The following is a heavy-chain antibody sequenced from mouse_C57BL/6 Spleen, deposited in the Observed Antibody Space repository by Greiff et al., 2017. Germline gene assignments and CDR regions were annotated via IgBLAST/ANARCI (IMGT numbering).Heavy chain of an antibody. CDR2: ISSGGDYI. Sequence: EVKVVASGEGLVKPGGSLKLSCAASGFTFSSYAMSWVRQTPEKRLEWVAYISSGGDYIYYADTVKGRFTISRDNARNTLYLQMSSLKSEDTAMYYCTRANWDVDYAMDYWGQGTSVTVSS. CDR3: TRANWDVDYAMDY. CDR1: GFTFSSYA. D-gene: IGHD4-1*02. J-gene: IGHJ4*01. V-gene: IGHV5-9-1*02.